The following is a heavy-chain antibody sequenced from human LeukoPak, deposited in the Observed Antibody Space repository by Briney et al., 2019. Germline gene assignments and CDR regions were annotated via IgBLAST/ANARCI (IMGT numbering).Heavy chain of an antibody. CDR3: AKAPVTTCRGAYCYPFDY. CDR1: GFTVSSNC. CDR2: ISGSGGST. J-gene: IGHJ4*02. D-gene: IGHD2-21*01. Sequence: PGGSLRLSCAASGFTVSSNCMSWVRQAPGKGLEWVSAISGSGGSTYYADSVKGRFTISRDNSKNTLYLQMNSLRAEDTAVYYCAKAPVTTCRGAYCYPFDYWGQGTLVTVSS. V-gene: IGHV3-23*01.